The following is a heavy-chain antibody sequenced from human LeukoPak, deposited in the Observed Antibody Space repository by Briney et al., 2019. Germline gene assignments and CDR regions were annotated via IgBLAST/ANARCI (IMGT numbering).Heavy chain of an antibody. CDR2: INAGNGNT. CDR3: ARDSVVTGNDY. CDR1: GYTFISYA. V-gene: IGHV1-3*01. Sequence: EASVKVSCKASGYTFISYAMHWVRQAPGQRLEWMGWINAGNGNTKYSQKFQGRVTITRDTSASTAYMELSSLRSEDTAVYYCARDSVVTGNDYWGQGTLVTVSS. D-gene: IGHD2-21*02. J-gene: IGHJ4*02.